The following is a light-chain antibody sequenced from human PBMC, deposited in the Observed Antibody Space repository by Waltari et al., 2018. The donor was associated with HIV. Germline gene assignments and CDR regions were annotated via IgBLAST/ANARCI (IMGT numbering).Light chain of an antibody. CDR1: SSDIGSYNI. V-gene: IGLV2-23*02. J-gene: IGLJ3*02. Sequence: QSALTQPASVSGSPGQSITFSCTGTSSDIGSYNIASWYQQHPGKAPRLMIYEVTKRPSGVSYRLSGSKSGNTASLTISGLQAEDEADYYCCSFAGSTSWVFGGGTKLTVL. CDR3: CSFAGSTSWV. CDR2: EVT.